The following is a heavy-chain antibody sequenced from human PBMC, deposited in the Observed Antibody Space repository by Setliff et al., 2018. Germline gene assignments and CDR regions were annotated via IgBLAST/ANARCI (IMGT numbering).Heavy chain of an antibody. CDR1: GGTFSSYG. V-gene: IGHV1-69*13. CDR3: AKDSDYDFLTGSYMDV. CDR2: TIPIFGTT. Sequence: WASVKVSCKASGGTFSSYGISWVRQAPGQGLEWMGGTIPIFGTTNYAQKFQGRVTLTADESTSTAYMDLSSLRREDTAVYYCAKDSDYDFLTGSYMDVWGKGTTVTVSS. J-gene: IGHJ6*03. D-gene: IGHD3-9*01.